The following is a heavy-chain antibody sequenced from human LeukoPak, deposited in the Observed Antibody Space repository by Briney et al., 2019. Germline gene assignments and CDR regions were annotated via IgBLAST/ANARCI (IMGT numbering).Heavy chain of an antibody. CDR2: IYYSGST. D-gene: IGHD2-2*01. V-gene: IGHV4-39*01. Sequence: PSETLSLTCTVSGGSISSSSYYWGWIRQPPGKGLEWIGSIYYSGSTYYNPSLKSRVTISVDTSKNQFSLKLSSVTAADTAVYYCAKALRYCSSTSCYSGVYYYYGMDVWGQGTTVTVSS. CDR1: GGSISSSSYY. J-gene: IGHJ6*02. CDR3: AKALRYCSSTSCYSGVYYYYGMDV.